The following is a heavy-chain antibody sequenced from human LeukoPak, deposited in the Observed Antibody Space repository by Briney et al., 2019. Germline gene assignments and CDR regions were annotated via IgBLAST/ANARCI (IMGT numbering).Heavy chain of an antibody. CDR3: ARHDGPFAFDY. V-gene: IGHV4-61*01. CDR1: GGSISSGSYY. D-gene: IGHD3-3*01. J-gene: IGHJ4*02. CDR2: IYYSGST. Sequence: SETLSLTCTVSGGSISSGSYYWSWIRQPPGKGLEWIGYIYYSGSTNYNPSLKSRVTISVDTSKNQFSLKLSSVTAADTAVYYCARHDGPFAFDYWGQGTLVTVSS.